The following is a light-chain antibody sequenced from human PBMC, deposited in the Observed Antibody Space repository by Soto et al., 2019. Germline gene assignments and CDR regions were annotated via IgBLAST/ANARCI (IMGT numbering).Light chain of an antibody. V-gene: IGKV3-15*01. J-gene: IGKJ5*01. CDR1: ESVSRN. Sequence: EVVMTQSPATLSVSPVERATLSCRASESVSRNLAWYQQKPGQAPRLLIYDASTRATGIPDRFSGSGSGTDFTLTISRLEPEDFAVYFCQQYTGPPTTFGQGTRLEI. CDR3: QQYTGPPTT. CDR2: DAS.